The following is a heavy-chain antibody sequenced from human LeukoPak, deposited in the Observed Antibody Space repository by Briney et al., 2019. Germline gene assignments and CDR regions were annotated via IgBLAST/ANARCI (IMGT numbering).Heavy chain of an antibody. CDR1: GFTFSSYA. Sequence: GSLRLSCAASGFTFSSYAMSWVRQAPGKGLEWVSVISGSGGSTYYADSVKGRFTISRDNSKNTLYLQMYSLRAEDTAVYYCAKYLPNQLLKDWGQGTLVTVSS. D-gene: IGHD2-2*01. J-gene: IGHJ4*02. V-gene: IGHV3-23*01. CDR3: AKYLPNQLLKD. CDR2: ISGSGGST.